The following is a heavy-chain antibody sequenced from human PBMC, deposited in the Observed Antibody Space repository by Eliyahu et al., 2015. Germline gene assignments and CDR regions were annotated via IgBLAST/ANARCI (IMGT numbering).Heavy chain of an antibody. CDR1: AGXISSSY. CDR2: IYYSGST. CDR3: ARESVTGGGAFDI. Sequence: QVQLQESGPGLVKPSETLSLTCTVSAGXISSSYWSWXRQPPGKGLEWIGYIYYSGSTKYNPSLKSRVTISVDTSKNQFSLKLSSVTAADTAVYYCARESVTGGGAFDIWGQGTMVTVSS. J-gene: IGHJ3*02. D-gene: IGHD2-21*02. V-gene: IGHV4-59*01.